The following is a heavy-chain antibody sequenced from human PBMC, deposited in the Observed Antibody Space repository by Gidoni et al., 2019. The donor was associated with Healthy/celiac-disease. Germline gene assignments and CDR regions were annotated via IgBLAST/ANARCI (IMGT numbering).Heavy chain of an antibody. V-gene: IGHV1-18*04. CDR2: ISAYNGNT. CDR1: GYTFTSYR. J-gene: IGHJ5*02. D-gene: IGHD3-10*01. CDR3: ARSPYQYYYGSGSYSGFDP. Sequence: QVQLVQSGAEVKKPGASVKVSCKASGYTFTSYRISWVRQAPGQGLEWMGWISAYNGNTNYAQKLQGRVTMTTDTSTSTAYMELRSLRSDDTAVYYCARSPYQYYYGSGSYSGFDPWGQGTLVTVSS.